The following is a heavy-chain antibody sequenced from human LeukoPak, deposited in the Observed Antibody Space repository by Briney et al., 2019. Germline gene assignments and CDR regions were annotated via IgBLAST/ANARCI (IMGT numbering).Heavy chain of an antibody. CDR2: IYYSGST. CDR3: ARENLMVRGNAFDI. J-gene: IGHJ3*02. D-gene: IGHD3-10*01. CDR1: GGSISSGDYY. V-gene: IGHV4-30-4*01. Sequence: SETLSLTCTVSGGSISSGDYYWRWMRQPPGKGLEWIGYIYYSGSTYYNPSLKSRVTISVDTSKNQFSLKLSSVTAADTAVYYCARENLMVRGNAFDIWGQGTMVTVSS.